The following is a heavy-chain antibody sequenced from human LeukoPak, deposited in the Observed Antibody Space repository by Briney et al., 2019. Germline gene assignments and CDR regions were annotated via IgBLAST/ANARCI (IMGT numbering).Heavy chain of an antibody. J-gene: IGHJ5*02. CDR3: ARDGRHRYYYDSSGFYGSWFDP. D-gene: IGHD3-22*01. CDR1: GYTFTSYG. CDR2: ISGYNGNT. Sequence: ASVKVSCKASGYTFTSYGISWVRQAPGQGLEWMGWISGYNGNTKNAQKLQGRATMTTDTSTSTAYMELRSLRSDDTAVYYCARDGRHRYYYDSSGFYGSWFDPWGQGTLVTVSS. V-gene: IGHV1-18*01.